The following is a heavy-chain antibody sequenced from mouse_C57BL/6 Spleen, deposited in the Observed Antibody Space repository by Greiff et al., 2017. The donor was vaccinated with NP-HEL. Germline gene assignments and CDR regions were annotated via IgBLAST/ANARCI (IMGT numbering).Heavy chain of an antibody. Sequence: VQLKESGPGLVKPSQSLSLTCSVTGYSITSGYYWNWIRQFPGNKLEWMGYISYDGSNNYNPSLKNRISITRDTSKNQFFLKLNSVTTEDTATYYCARGGYYYDYDWFAYWGQGTLVTVSA. V-gene: IGHV3-6*01. CDR1: GYSITSGYY. J-gene: IGHJ3*01. CDR3: ARGGYYYDYDWFAY. D-gene: IGHD2-4*01. CDR2: ISYDGSN.